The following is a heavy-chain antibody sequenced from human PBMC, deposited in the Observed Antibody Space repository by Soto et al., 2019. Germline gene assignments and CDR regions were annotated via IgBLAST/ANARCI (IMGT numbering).Heavy chain of an antibody. CDR1: GLSFSSYA. CDR2: ISGSGGST. J-gene: IGHJ6*02. CDR3: AKDQGGRMDV. Sequence: GSLRLSWADSGLSFSSYAMDWVRQAPGKGLEWVSAISGSGGSTYYADSVKGRFTISRDNSKNTLYLQMNGLRAEDTDVYYCAKDQGGRMDVWGQGSTVTVSS. V-gene: IGHV3-23*01.